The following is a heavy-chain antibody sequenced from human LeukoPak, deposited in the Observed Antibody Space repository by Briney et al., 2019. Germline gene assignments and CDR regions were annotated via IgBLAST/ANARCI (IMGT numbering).Heavy chain of an antibody. J-gene: IGHJ4*02. Sequence: GGSLRLSCAASGFTFSNYWMTWVRQAPGKGLEWVANIKKDGSEKNYVDSVKGRFTISRDNAKNSLYLQMNSLRAEDTALYHCARGFGDLDYWGQGTLVTVSS. CDR2: IKKDGSEK. V-gene: IGHV3-7*03. CDR3: ARGFGDLDY. CDR1: GFTFSNYW. D-gene: IGHD2-21*01.